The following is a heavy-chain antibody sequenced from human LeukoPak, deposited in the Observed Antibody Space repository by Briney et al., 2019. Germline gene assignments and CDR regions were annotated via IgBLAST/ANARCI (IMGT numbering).Heavy chain of an antibody. CDR2: ISGSGGST. Sequence: GGSLRLSCAASGFTFSSYWMHWVRQAPGKGLVWVSAISGSGGSTYYADSVKGRFTISRDNSKNTLYLQMNSLRAEDTAVYYCAKWSPKGPYYFDYWGQGTLVTVSS. CDR3: AKWSPKGPYYFDY. CDR1: GFTFSSYW. J-gene: IGHJ4*02. V-gene: IGHV3-23*01.